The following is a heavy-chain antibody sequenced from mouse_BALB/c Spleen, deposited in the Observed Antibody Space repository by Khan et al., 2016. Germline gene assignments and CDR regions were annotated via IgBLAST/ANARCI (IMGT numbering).Heavy chain of an antibody. J-gene: IGHJ2*01. CDR3: ASLLLRFHY. V-gene: IGHV14-3*02. CDR2: IDPANGNT. CDR1: GFNIKDTY. D-gene: IGHD1-1*01. Sequence: VQLQQSGAELVKPGASVKLSCTTSGFNIKDTYMHWVKQRPEQGLEWIGRIDPANGNTKYDPKFQGKATITADTSSNTAYPQLSSLTSEDTAVYYCASLLLRFHYWGQGTTLTVSS.